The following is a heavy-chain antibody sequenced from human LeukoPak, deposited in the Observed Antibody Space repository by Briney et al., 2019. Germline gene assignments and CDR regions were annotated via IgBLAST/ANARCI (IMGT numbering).Heavy chain of an antibody. Sequence: PGGSLPLSCAASGFICSNTWMSWVRQAPGKGLKWVGRIKSKTDGGPTDYAAPVKGRFTISRDESKNTLYLQMNSLRTEDTAVYYCTAALYDWGQGTLVTVSS. J-gene: IGHJ4*02. CDR2: IKSKTDGGPT. V-gene: IGHV3-15*01. D-gene: IGHD2-8*01. CDR1: GFICSNTW. CDR3: TAALYD.